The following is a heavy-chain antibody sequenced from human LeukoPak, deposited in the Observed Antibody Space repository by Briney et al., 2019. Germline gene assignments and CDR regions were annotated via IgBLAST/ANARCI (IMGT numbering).Heavy chain of an antibody. CDR1: GGTFSSYA. Sequence: ASVKVSCKASGGTFSSYAISWVRQAPGQGLEWMGGIIPIFGTANYAQKFQGRVTITADESTSTAYMELSSLRSEDTAVYYCACAGYSSSWFHYGMDVWGKGTTVTVSS. CDR2: IIPIFGTA. J-gene: IGHJ6*04. V-gene: IGHV1-69*01. D-gene: IGHD6-13*01. CDR3: ACAGYSSSWFHYGMDV.